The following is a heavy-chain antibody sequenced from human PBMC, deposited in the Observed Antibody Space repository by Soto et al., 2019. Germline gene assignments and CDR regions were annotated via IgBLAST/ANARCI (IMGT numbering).Heavy chain of an antibody. CDR2: IWYDGGNK. J-gene: IGHJ4*02. D-gene: IGHD3-22*01. Sequence: GGSLRLSCAASGFAFSAYGMHWVRQAPDKGLEWVAVIWYDGGNKYYADSVKGRFTISRDNSKNTLFLEMSSLRAEDTAVYYCSRESVYYNFDYWGQGTLVTVSS. CDR1: GFAFSAYG. V-gene: IGHV3-33*01. CDR3: SRESVYYNFDY.